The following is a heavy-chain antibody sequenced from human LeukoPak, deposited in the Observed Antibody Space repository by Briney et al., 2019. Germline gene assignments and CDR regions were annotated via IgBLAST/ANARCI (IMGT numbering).Heavy chain of an antibody. V-gene: IGHV1-18*01. CDR2: ISAYTGNT. CDR1: GSLFTSSG. D-gene: IGHD2-15*01. J-gene: IGHJ4*02. CDR3: ARDQGGLLRSIDY. Sequence: ASRKLCCTAAGSLFTSSGISWVRQAPGQGLGRSGWISAYTGNTNNAQKLQGRVTMTTDTSTSTAYMELRSLRSDDTAVYYSARDQGGLLRSIDYWGQGTLVTVSS.